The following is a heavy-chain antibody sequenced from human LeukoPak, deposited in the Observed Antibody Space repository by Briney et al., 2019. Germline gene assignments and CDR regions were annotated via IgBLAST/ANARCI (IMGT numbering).Heavy chain of an antibody. J-gene: IGHJ4*02. D-gene: IGHD2-15*01. CDR1: GFTVSSDY. CDR3: ARVVVAALDY. Sequence: GSLRLSCAASGFTVSSDYMSWVRQAPGKGLEWVSVIYSGGSTYYADSVKGRFTISRDNSKNTLYLQMNSLRAEDTAVYYCARVVVAALDYWGQGTLVTVSS. V-gene: IGHV3-53*01. CDR2: IYSGGST.